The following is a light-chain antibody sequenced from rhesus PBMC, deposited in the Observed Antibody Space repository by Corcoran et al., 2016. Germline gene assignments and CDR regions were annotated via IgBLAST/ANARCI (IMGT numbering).Light chain of an antibody. J-gene: IGKJ3*01. CDR1: ENVNNY. V-gene: IGKV1-74*01. CDR3: QHSYGTPFT. CDR2: KAS. Sequence: DIQMTQSPSSLSASVGDRVTITCRASENVNNYLHWYQQKPGKAPKLLIYKASTLQSGVPSRFSGSGSGTDFTLTISILQPEDFATYYCQHSYGTPFTFGPGTKLDIK.